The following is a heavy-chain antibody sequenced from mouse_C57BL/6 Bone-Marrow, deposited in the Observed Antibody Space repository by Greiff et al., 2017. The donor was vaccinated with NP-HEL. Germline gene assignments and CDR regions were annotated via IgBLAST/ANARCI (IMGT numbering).Heavy chain of an antibody. V-gene: IGHV5-9-1*02. Sequence: EVHLVESGEGLVKPGGSLKLSCAASGFTFSSYAMSWVRQTPEKRLEWVAYISSGGDYIYYADTVKGRFTISRDNARNTLYLQMSSLKSEDTAMYYCTRLIYYYGGNFDYWGQGTTLTVSS. J-gene: IGHJ2*01. CDR3: TRLIYYYGGNFDY. CDR2: ISSGGDYI. D-gene: IGHD1-1*01. CDR1: GFTFSSYA.